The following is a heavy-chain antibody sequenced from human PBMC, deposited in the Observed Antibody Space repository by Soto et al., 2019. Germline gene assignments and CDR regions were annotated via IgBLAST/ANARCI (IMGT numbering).Heavy chain of an antibody. CDR2: VNPIVGMS. CDR3: ATSYGSGSTHFDS. V-gene: IGHV1-69*02. J-gene: IGHJ4*02. Sequence: QVQLVQSGAEVKKPGSSVKVSCTSSAGTLHSYTLNWVLQAPGQRLESVGMVNPIVGMSHSASTFQGRVTIAADKSTGIAYLDLSGLTAEDTAVYYCATSYGSGSTHFDSWGQGTLVTVSS. D-gene: IGHD3-10*01. CDR1: AGTLHSYT.